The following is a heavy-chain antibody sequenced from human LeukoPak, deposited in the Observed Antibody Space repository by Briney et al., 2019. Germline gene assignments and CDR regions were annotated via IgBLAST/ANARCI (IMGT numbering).Heavy chain of an antibody. CDR1: GFTFDDYA. Sequence: GGSLRLSCAASGFTFDDYAMHWVRQAPGKGLEWVSGISWNSGSIGYADSVKGRFTISRDNAKNSLYLQMNSLRAEDTALYCCVKDINAFDIWGQGTMVTVSS. CDR2: ISWNSGSI. CDR3: VKDINAFDI. V-gene: IGHV3-9*01. J-gene: IGHJ3*02.